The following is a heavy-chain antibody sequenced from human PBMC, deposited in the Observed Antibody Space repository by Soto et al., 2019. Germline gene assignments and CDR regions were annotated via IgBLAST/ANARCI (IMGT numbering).Heavy chain of an antibody. D-gene: IGHD6-19*01. J-gene: IGHJ6*02. CDR3: ARAERLYIAVAGPFQPYGMHV. Sequence: GGSLRLSCAASGFTFSSYAMHWVRQAPGKGLEWVAVISYDGSNKYYADSVKGRFTISRDNSKNTLYLQMNSLRAEDTAVYYCARAERLYIAVAGPFQPYGMHVRGQATTVTVSS. V-gene: IGHV3-30-3*01. CDR1: GFTFSSYA. CDR2: ISYDGSNK.